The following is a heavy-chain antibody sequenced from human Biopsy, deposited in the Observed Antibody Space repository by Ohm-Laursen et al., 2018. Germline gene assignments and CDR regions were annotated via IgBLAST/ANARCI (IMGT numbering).Heavy chain of an antibody. CDR2: IDPKSGVA. D-gene: IGHD4-17*01. CDR3: ARDMTVTARPYYYSGVEV. Sequence: ASVKVSCEASEYSVTDYFIHWVRHAPGQGFEWMGWIDPKSGVANHAQNFQGRVSMTRDTSIHTVYLELNSLRSDDTAVYYCARDMTVTARPYYYSGVEVWGPGTRVTVSS. V-gene: IGHV1-2*02. J-gene: IGHJ6*02. CDR1: EYSVTDYF.